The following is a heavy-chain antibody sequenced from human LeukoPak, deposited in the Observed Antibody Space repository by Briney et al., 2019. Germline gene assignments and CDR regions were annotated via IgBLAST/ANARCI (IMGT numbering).Heavy chain of an antibody. D-gene: IGHD5-18*01. CDR3: ARPPKIEDTAMVSSGLG. CDR2: INSDGSST. Sequence: PGGSLRLSCAASGFTFSSYWMHWVRQAPGKGLVWVSRINSDGSSTSYADSVKGRFTISRDNAKNTLYLQMNSLRAEDTAVYYCARPPKIEDTAMVSSGLGWGQGTLVTVSS. CDR1: GFTFSSYW. V-gene: IGHV3-74*01. J-gene: IGHJ4*02.